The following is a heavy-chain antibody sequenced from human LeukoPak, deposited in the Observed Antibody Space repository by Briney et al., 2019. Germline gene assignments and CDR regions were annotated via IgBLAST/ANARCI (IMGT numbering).Heavy chain of an antibody. Sequence: GGSLRLSCAASGFTFSNYAMHWVRQAPGKGPEYVSAITSDGVKTYYADSVKGRFTISRDNAKNSLYLHMNSLTAEDTAMYYCARDWVAGVPFDAFDIWGQGTMVSVSS. CDR2: ITSDGVKT. CDR1: GFTFSNYA. V-gene: IGHV3-64*02. D-gene: IGHD3-10*01. J-gene: IGHJ3*02. CDR3: ARDWVAGVPFDAFDI.